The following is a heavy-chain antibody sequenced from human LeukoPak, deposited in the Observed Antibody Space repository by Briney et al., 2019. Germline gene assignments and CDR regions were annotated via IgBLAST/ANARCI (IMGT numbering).Heavy chain of an antibody. CDR2: IYYSGST. J-gene: IGHJ4*02. D-gene: IGHD3-22*01. CDR1: GDSISSSSYS. Sequence: SETLSLTCAVSGDSISSSSYSWGWIRQPPGKGLEWIGSIYYSGSTYYNVSLKSRVTISVDTSKNQFSLKLSSVTAADTAVYYCARLTDGTYYYDSSGYYSDYWGQGTLVTVSS. V-gene: IGHV4-39*01. CDR3: ARLTDGTYYYDSSGYYSDY.